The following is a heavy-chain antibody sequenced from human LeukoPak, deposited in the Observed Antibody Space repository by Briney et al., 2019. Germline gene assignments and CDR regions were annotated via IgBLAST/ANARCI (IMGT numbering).Heavy chain of an antibody. D-gene: IGHD2-15*01. CDR2: INPNSGGT. CDR3: ARDPSYCSGGSCYFFDY. V-gene: IGHV1-2*02. Sequence: ASMKVSCKASGYAFTGYYMHWVRQAPGQGLEWMGWINPNSGGTNYAQKFQGRVTMTRDTSISTAYMELSRLRSDDTAVYYCARDPSYCSGGSCYFFDYWGQGTLVTVSS. J-gene: IGHJ4*02. CDR1: GYAFTGYY.